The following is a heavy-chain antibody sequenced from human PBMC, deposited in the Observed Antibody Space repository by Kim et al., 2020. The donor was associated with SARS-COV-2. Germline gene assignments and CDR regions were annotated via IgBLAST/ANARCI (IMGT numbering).Heavy chain of an antibody. J-gene: IGHJ5*02. CDR1: GFTFSDYY. Sequence: GGSLRLSCAASGFTFSDYYMSWIRQAPGKGLEWVSYISSSSSYTNYADSVKGRFTISRDNAKNSLYLQMNSLRAEDTAVYYCARHNYYDSSGYYHWGQGTLVTVSS. V-gene: IGHV3-11*06. CDR3: ARHNYYDSSGYYH. CDR2: ISSSSSYT. D-gene: IGHD3-22*01.